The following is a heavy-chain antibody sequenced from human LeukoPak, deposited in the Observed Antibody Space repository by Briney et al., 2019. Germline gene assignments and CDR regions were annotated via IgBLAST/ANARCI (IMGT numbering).Heavy chain of an antibody. CDR2: IIPILGIA. Sequence: SVKVSCKASGGTFSSYAISWVRQAPGQGLEWMGRIIPILGIANYAQKFQGRVTITADKSTSTAYMELSSLRSEDTAVYYCARSSTHSGSYFAFDYWGQGTLVTVSS. D-gene: IGHD1-26*01. J-gene: IGHJ4*02. V-gene: IGHV1-69*04. CDR3: ARSSTHSGSYFAFDY. CDR1: GGTFSSYA.